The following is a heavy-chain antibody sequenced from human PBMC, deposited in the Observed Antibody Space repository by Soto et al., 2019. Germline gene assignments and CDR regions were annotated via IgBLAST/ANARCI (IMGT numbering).Heavy chain of an antibody. J-gene: IGHJ4*02. D-gene: IGHD3-22*01. V-gene: IGHV4-31*03. Sequence: QVQLQESGPGLVKPSQTLSLTCTVSGGSISSGGYYWSWIRQHPGKGLEWIGYIYYSGSTYYNPSLKSRVTIAVDTSKNQFSLKLSSVTAADTAVYYCARGAFDSSGLPFDYWGQGTLVTVSS. CDR1: GGSISSGGYY. CDR2: IYYSGST. CDR3: ARGAFDSSGLPFDY.